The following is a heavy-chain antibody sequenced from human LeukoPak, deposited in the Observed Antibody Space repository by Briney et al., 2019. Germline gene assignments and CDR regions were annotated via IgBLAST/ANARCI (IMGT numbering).Heavy chain of an antibody. CDR3: ARGNYDILTGYGLDAFDI. D-gene: IGHD3-9*01. CDR1: GGSISSYY. CDR2: IYYSGST. V-gene: IGHV4-59*01. J-gene: IGHJ3*02. Sequence: SETLSLTCTVSGGSISSYYWSWIRQPPGKGLEWIGYIYYSGSTNYNPSLKSRVTIPVDTSKNQFSLKLSSVTAADTAVYYCARGNYDILTGYGLDAFDIWGQGTMVTVSS.